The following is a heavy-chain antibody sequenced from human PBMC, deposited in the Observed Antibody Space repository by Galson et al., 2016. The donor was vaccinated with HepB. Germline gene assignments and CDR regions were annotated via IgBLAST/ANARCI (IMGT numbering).Heavy chain of an antibody. CDR1: GFTFSSYG. Sequence: SLRLSCAASGFTFSSYGMNWIRQAPGKGLEWVSYISRGSGTIYYADSGRGRFTVSRDNARNSLYLQMNSLRDEDTAVYYCATSDSGGDTFVDVWGQGTTVIVTS. D-gene: IGHD4-23*01. J-gene: IGHJ6*02. CDR2: ISRGSGTI. CDR3: ATSDSGGDTFVDV. V-gene: IGHV3-48*02.